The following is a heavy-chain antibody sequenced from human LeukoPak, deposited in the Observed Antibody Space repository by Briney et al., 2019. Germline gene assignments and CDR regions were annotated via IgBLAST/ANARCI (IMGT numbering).Heavy chain of an antibody. J-gene: IGHJ2*01. CDR1: GGSISSYY. CDR2: IYYSGST. Sequence: SETLSLTCTVSGGSISSYYWSWIRQPPGKGLEWIGYIYYSGSTNYNPSPTSRVTISVDTSKNQFSLKLSSVTAADTAVYYCARDYCSGGSCHFDWYFDLWGRGTLVTVSS. CDR3: ARDYCSGGSCHFDWYFDL. V-gene: IGHV4-59*01. D-gene: IGHD2-15*01.